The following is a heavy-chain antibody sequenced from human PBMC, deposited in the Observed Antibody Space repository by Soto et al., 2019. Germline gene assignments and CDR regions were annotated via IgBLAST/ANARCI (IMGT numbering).Heavy chain of an antibody. D-gene: IGHD3-10*01. J-gene: IGHJ4*02. CDR2: ISSSSSYI. CDR3: ASPHYGSGSYYKNGGADDY. V-gene: IGHV3-21*01. Sequence: GGSLRLSCAASGFTFSSYSMNWVRQAPGKGLEWVSSISSSSSYIYYADSVKGRFTISRDNAKNSLYLQMNSLRAEDTAVYYCASPHYGSGSYYKNGGADDYWGQGTLVTVSS. CDR1: GFTFSSYS.